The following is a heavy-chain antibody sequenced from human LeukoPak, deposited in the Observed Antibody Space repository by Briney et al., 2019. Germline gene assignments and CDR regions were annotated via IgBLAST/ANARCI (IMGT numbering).Heavy chain of an antibody. D-gene: IGHD3-22*01. CDR2: IYYSGST. J-gene: IGHJ4*02. CDR1: GGSISGYY. Sequence: SETLSLTCTVSGGSISGYYWSWIRQPPGKGLESIGYIYYSGSTNYNPSLKSRVTISVDTSKSQLSLNLSSVTAADTAVYYCARHNYYDGSGYYPLGYWGQGTLVTVSS. CDR3: ARHNYYDGSGYYPLGY. V-gene: IGHV4-59*08.